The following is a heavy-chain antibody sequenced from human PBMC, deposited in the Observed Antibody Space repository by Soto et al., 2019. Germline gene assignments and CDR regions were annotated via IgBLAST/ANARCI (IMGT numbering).Heavy chain of an antibody. CDR2: ISGRAGNT. CDR3: AKGSGGTVLVSSRFYFDY. D-gene: IGHD3-22*01. J-gene: IGHJ4*02. CDR1: GFTFSNYA. V-gene: IGHV3-23*01. Sequence: EVQLLESGGGLAQPAGSLRLSCAASGFTFSNYAMSWVRQAPGKGLEWVSAISGRAGNTYYADSVKGRFTISRDNSKNTLSLRMNSLRAEDTALYYCAKGSGGTVLVSSRFYFDYWGQGTLVPVSP.